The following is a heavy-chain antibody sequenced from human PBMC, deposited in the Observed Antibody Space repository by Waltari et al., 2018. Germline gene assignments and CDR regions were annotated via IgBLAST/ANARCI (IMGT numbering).Heavy chain of an antibody. D-gene: IGHD2-2*02. CDR2: ISSSSSTI. CDR3: ARGADCSSTSCYSFYYYYYMDV. CDR1: RVIFSSYS. Sequence: EVQLVESGGGLVQPGAYLRLSCAAYRVIFSSYSMNCARQATGQGLEWVSYISSSSSTIYYADSVKGRFTISRDNAKNSLYLQMNSLRAEDTAVYYCARGADCSSTSCYSFYYYYYMDVWGKGTTVTISS. J-gene: IGHJ6*03. V-gene: IGHV3-48*04.